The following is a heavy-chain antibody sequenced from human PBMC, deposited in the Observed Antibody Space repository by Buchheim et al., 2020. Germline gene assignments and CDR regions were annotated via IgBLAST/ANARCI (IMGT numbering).Heavy chain of an antibody. CDR1: GFTFSNAW. CDR2: IKSKTDGGTT. J-gene: IGHJ4*02. Sequence: EVQLVESGGGLVKPGGSLRLSCAASGFTFSNAWMSWVRQAPGKGLEWVGRIKSKTDGGTTDYAAPVKGRFTISRDDSKNTLYLQMNSPKTEDTAVYYCTTDRGYCSSTSCPRDFDYWGQGTL. V-gene: IGHV3-15*01. CDR3: TTDRGYCSSTSCPRDFDY. D-gene: IGHD2-2*01.